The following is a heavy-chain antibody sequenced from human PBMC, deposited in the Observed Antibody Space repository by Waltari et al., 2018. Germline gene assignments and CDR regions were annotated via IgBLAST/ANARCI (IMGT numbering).Heavy chain of an antibody. Sequence: EVQLVESGGGLVQPGGSLRLSCAASGFTFSSYWMSWVRQAPGKGLEWVANIKQDGSGKYDVDSVKGRFTISRDNAKNSLYLQMNSLRAEDTAVYYCARVRGLVAAIHWYFDLWGRGTLVTVSS. V-gene: IGHV3-7*01. CDR2: IKQDGSGK. D-gene: IGHD2-15*01. CDR3: ARVRGLVAAIHWYFDL. CDR1: GFTFSSYW. J-gene: IGHJ2*01.